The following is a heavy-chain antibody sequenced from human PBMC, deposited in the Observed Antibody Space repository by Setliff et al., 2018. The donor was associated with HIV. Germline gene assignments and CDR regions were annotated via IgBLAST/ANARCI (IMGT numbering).Heavy chain of an antibody. Sequence: GGSLRLSCAASGIMFSTYGMHWVRQAPGKGLEWVAVIWHDGSIKDYVDSVKGRFTISRDNSENTVDLQMNSLRVEDTAVYYCAGSVPGLPLNSWGQGTLVTVSS. CDR3: AGSVPGLPLNS. D-gene: IGHD2-15*01. CDR2: IWHDGSIK. CDR1: GIMFSTYG. V-gene: IGHV3-33*01. J-gene: IGHJ4*02.